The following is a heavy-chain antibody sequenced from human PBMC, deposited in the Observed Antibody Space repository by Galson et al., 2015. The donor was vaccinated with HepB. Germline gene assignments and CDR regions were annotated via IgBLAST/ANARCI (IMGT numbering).Heavy chain of an antibody. V-gene: IGHV3-30*18. Sequence: SLRLSCAASGFTFSSYGMHWVRQAPGKGLEWVAVISYDGSNKYYADSVKGRFTISRDNSKNTLYLQMNSLGAEDTAVYYCAKLGYCSSTSCYLDAFDIWGQGTMVTVSS. D-gene: IGHD2-2*01. CDR1: GFTFSSYG. CDR2: ISYDGSNK. J-gene: IGHJ3*02. CDR3: AKLGYCSSTSCYLDAFDI.